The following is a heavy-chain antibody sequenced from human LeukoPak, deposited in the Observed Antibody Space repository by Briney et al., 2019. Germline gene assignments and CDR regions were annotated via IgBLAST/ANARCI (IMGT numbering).Heavy chain of an antibody. CDR3: ARAYQGFWSGYPLDY. V-gene: IGHV4-34*01. J-gene: IGHJ4*02. Sequence: SQTLSLTYAVYGGSFSGYYWSWIRQPPGKGLEWIGEINHSGSTNYNPSLKSRVTISVDTSKNQFSLKLSSVTAADTAVYYCARAYQGFWSGYPLDYWGQGTLVTVSS. D-gene: IGHD3-3*01. CDR1: GGSFSGYY. CDR2: INHSGST.